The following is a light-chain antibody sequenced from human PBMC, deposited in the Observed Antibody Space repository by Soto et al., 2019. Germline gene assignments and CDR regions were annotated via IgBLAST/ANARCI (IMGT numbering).Light chain of an antibody. J-gene: IGKJ1*01. Sequence: EIVLTQSPGTLSLSPGDRATLSCRASQSVSRSSLAWYQQKPGQAPRLLIHGASSRATGIPDRFSGSGSGTGFTLTISRLEPEDFAVYYCQQYGSSPWTFGQATKVEIK. CDR2: GAS. CDR1: QSVSRSS. V-gene: IGKV3-20*01. CDR3: QQYGSSPWT.